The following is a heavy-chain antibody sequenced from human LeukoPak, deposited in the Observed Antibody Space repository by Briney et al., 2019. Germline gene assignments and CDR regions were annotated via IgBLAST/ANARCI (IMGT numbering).Heavy chain of an antibody. CDR1: GFTFDDYG. CDR3: ARGPDYGDYGSRFDY. Sequence: PGGSLRLSCRVSGFTFDDYGMSWVRHAPGEGLEWVSGINWNVGSVGYGDSVKARFTISRDNAKTSLYLQMTSLRAEDTALYYCARGPDYGDYGSRFDYWGQGTLVTVSS. V-gene: IGHV3-20*04. D-gene: IGHD4-17*01. CDR2: INWNVGSV. J-gene: IGHJ4*02.